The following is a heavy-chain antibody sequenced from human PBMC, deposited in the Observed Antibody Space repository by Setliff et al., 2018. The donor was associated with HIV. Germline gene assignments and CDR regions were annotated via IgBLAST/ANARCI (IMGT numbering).Heavy chain of an antibody. CDR2: IVVGSGNT. CDR1: GFTFTSSA. CDR3: AADSFVGSITIFGAGAFDI. Sequence: ASVKVSCKASGFTFTSSAMQWVRQARGQRLEWIGWIVVGSGNTNYAQKFQERVTITRDMSTSTAYMELSSLRSEDTAAYYCAADSFVGSITIFGAGAFDIWGQGTMVTVSS. D-gene: IGHD3-3*01. V-gene: IGHV1-58*02. J-gene: IGHJ3*02.